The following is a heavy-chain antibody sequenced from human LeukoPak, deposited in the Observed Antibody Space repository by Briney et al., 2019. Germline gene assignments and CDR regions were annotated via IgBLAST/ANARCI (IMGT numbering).Heavy chain of an antibody. J-gene: IGHJ6*02. CDR1: GGSFSGYY. CDR3: ARAPRITMVRGVPSGYYYYGMDV. D-gene: IGHD3-10*01. V-gene: IGHV4-34*01. CDR2: INHRGST. Sequence: SETLSLTCAVYGGSFSGYYWSWIRQPPGKGLEWIGEINHRGSTNYNPSLKSRVTISVDTSKNQFSLKLSSVTAADTAVYYCARAPRITMVRGVPSGYYYYGMDVWGQGTTVTVSS.